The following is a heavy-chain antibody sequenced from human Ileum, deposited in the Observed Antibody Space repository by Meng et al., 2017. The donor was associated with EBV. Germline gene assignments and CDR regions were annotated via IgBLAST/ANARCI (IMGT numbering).Heavy chain of an antibody. CDR3: ASGRDYAWHS. CDR1: GDSSSSNSW. CDR2: IYHSGST. D-gene: IGHD4-17*01. V-gene: IGHV4-4*02. J-gene: IGHJ4*02. Sequence: QVPLQESGPGLVKPSGTLSLTCAVSGDSSSSNSWCSWGRQPPGKGLEWIGEIYHSGSTNYNPSFKSRVTMSVDKSKNQISLNLSSVTAADTAGYYCASGRDYAWHSWGRGTLVTVSS.